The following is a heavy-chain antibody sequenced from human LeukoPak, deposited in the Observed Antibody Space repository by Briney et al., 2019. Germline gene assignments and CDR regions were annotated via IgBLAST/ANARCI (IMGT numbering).Heavy chain of an antibody. Sequence: PSETLSLTCTVSGGSISSYYWSWIRQPAGKGLEWIGRIYTSGSTNYNPSLKSRVTMSVDTSKNQFSLKLSSVTAADTAVYYCARDGGVLYYDILTGYYKNWFDPWGQGTLVTVSS. CDR3: ARDGGVLYYDILTGYYKNWFDP. J-gene: IGHJ5*02. CDR1: GGSISSYY. D-gene: IGHD3-9*01. V-gene: IGHV4-4*07. CDR2: IYTSGST.